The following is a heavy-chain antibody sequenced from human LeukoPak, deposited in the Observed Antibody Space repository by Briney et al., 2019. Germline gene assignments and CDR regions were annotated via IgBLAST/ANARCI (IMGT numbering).Heavy chain of an antibody. CDR3: ARAWLRYFDWLSPTDY. Sequence: GRSLRLSCAASGFTFSSYAMHWVRQAPGKGLEWVAVISYDGSNKYYADSVEGRFTISRDNSKNTLYLQMNSLRAEDTAVYYCARAWLRYFDWLSPTDYWGQGTLVTVSS. D-gene: IGHD3-9*01. J-gene: IGHJ4*02. V-gene: IGHV3-30-3*01. CDR1: GFTFSSYA. CDR2: ISYDGSNK.